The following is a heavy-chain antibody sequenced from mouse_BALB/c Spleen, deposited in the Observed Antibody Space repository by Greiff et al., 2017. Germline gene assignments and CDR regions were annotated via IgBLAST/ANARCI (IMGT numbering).Heavy chain of an antibody. CDR1: GFTFSSFG. D-gene: IGHD2-3*01. J-gene: IGHJ3*01. Sequence: EVKLLESGGGLVQPGGSRKLSCAASGFTFSSFGMHWVRQAPEKGLEWVAYISSGSSTIYYADTVKGRFTISRDNPKNTLFLQMTSLRSEDTAMYYCAKGSDGYYEAWFAYWGQGTLVTVSA. V-gene: IGHV5-17*02. CDR2: ISSGSSTI. CDR3: AKGSDGYYEAWFAY.